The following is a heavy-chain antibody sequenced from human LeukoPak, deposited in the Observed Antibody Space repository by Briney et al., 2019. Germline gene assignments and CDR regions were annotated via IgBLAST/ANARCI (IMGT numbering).Heavy chain of an antibody. D-gene: IGHD4-17*01. CDR2: INHSGST. Sequence: PSETLSLTCAVYGGSFSGYYWSWIRQPPGKGLEWIGEINHSGSTNYNPSLKSRVTISVDTSKNQFSLKLSSVTAADTAVYYCARGAQGGMTTVTTRDWFDPWGQGTLVTVSS. CDR1: GGSFSGYY. J-gene: IGHJ5*02. V-gene: IGHV4-34*01. CDR3: ARGAQGGMTTVTTRDWFDP.